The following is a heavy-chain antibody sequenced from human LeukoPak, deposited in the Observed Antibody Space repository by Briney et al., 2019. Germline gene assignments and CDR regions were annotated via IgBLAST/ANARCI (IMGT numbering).Heavy chain of an antibody. CDR3: ARAPPSSDYGGKGYYYYYMDV. CDR1: GFTFSDYN. CDR2: ISRSGSTK. D-gene: IGHD4-23*01. Sequence: PGGSLRLSCAASGFTFSDYNMRWIRQAPGKGLEWVSSISRSGSTKYYADSVKGRFTISRDNAKNSLYLQMNSLRAGDTAVYYCARAPPSSDYGGKGYYYYYMDVWGKGTTVTISS. J-gene: IGHJ6*03. V-gene: IGHV3-11*04.